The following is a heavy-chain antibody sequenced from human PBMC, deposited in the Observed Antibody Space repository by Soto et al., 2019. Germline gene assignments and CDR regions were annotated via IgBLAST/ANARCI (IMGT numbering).Heavy chain of an antibody. CDR2: IIPIFGTE. D-gene: IGHD2-2*01. CDR3: STSVYCSTTRCYYYYGLDV. CDR1: GGTFSSHS. V-gene: IGHV1-69*01. Sequence: QVQLVQSGAEVKKPGSSVKVSCKVSGGTFSSHSINWVRQAPGQGPEWMGGIIPIFGTENYAQKFQGRDTITADESTSTAYMELSSLTSEDTDVYYCSTSVYCSTTRCYYYYGLDVWGQGTTVIVSS. J-gene: IGHJ6*02.